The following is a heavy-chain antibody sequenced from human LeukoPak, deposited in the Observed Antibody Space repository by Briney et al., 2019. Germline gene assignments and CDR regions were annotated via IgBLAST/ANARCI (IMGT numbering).Heavy chain of an antibody. J-gene: IGHJ6*03. CDR1: GGTFSSYA. D-gene: IGHD4-23*01. V-gene: IGHV1-69*13. CDR3: ATTVVTNYYYYMDV. CDR2: IIPIFGTA. Sequence: GASVKVSCKASGGTFSSYAISWVRQAPGQGLEWMGGIIPIFGTANYAQKFQGRVTITADESTSTAYMELSSLRSEDTAVYYCATTVVTNYYYYMDVWGKGTTVTVSS.